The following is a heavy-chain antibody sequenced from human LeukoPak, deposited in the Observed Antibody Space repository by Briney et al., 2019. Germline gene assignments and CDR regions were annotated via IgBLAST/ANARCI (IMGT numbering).Heavy chain of an antibody. J-gene: IGHJ4*02. V-gene: IGHV3-53*01. CDR1: GFTVSRNN. D-gene: IGHD6-19*01. CDR2: IYSGDST. Sequence: GGSLRLSCAASGFTVSRNNLIWVRQPPGKGLAWVSVIYSGDSTYYAESVQGRFTISRDRTKNTVYLQMNSLRAEDTAVYYCASGGHGGGWSNFEYWGQGTLVTVSS. CDR3: ASGGHGGGWSNFEY.